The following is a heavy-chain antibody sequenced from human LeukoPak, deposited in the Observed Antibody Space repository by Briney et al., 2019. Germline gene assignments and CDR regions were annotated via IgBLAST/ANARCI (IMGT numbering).Heavy chain of an antibody. V-gene: IGHV4-39*07. CDR2: IYYSGST. D-gene: IGHD5/OR15-5a*01. CDR3: ARAGSTTYDC. CDR1: GGSISSSSYY. J-gene: IGHJ4*02. Sequence: SETLSLTCTVSGGSISSSSYYWGWIRQPPGKGLEWIGSIYYSGSTYYNPSLKSRVTISVDTSKNQFSLKLSSVTAADTAVYYCARAGSTTYDCWGQGTLVTVSS.